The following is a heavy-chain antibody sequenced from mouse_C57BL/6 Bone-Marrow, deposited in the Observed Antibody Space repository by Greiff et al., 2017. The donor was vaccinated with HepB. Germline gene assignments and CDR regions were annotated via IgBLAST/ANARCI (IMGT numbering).Heavy chain of an antibody. CDR3: AREGDFAWFAY. CDR1: GFTFSDYG. V-gene: IGHV5-17*01. Sequence: EVKVVESGGGLVKPGGSLKLSCAASGFTFSDYGMHWVRQAPEKGLEWVAYISSGSSTIYYADTVKGRFTISRDNAKNTLFLQMNSLRSEDTAMYYCAREGDFAWFAYWGQGTLVTVSA. CDR2: ISSGSSTI. D-gene: IGHD3-3*01. J-gene: IGHJ3*01.